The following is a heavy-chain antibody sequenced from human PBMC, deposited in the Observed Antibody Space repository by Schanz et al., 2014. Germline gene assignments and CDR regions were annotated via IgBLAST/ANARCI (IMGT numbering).Heavy chain of an antibody. Sequence: EVQLLESGGGLVQPGESLRVSCAASGFTFNSYAMSWVRQAPGKGLEWVSYICSSGNTIYYADSVKGRFTISRDNSRNTLYLQMNSLSADDTAVYFCARAHGNNWYGKGLDYWGQGTLVTVSS. CDR2: ICSSGNTI. D-gene: IGHD1-1*01. CDR1: GFTFNSYA. V-gene: IGHV3-48*01. CDR3: ARAHGNNWYGKGLDY. J-gene: IGHJ4*02.